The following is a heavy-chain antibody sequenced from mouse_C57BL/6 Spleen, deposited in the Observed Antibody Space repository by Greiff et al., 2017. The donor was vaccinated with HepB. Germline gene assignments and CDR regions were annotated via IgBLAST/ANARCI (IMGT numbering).Heavy chain of an antibody. V-gene: IGHV7-1*01. D-gene: IGHD4-1*01. CDR2: SRNKANDYTT. CDR1: GFTFSDFY. CDR3: ARDAWETGFDY. J-gene: IGHJ2*01. Sequence: EVKVVESGGGLVQSGRSLRLSCATSGFTFSDFYMEWVRQAPGKGLEWIAASRNKANDYTTEYSASVKGRFIVSRDTSQSILYLQMNALRAEDTAIYYCARDAWETGFDYWGQGTTLTVSS.